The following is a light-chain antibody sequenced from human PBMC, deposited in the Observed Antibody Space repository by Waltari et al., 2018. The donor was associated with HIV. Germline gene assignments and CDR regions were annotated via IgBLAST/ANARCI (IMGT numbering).Light chain of an antibody. Sequence: IVSTQSLDTLSPCLREWAPLECETMQSVTSEPHNSNYLAWYQHRPGQPPRLLIYWASIRASAGPDRFSGSGSGTDFALTIRSLQAEDGAVYDCQQNYSRPITFGQGTRLEIK. CDR2: WAS. CDR1: QSVTSEPHNSNY. CDR3: QQNYSRPIT. J-gene: IGKJ5*01. V-gene: IGKV4-1*01.